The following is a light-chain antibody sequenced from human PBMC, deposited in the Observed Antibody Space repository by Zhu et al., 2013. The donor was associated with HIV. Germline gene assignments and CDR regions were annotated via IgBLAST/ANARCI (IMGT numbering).Light chain of an antibody. CDR3: MQALQTPLT. Sequence: DIVMTQSPLSLPVTPGEPASISCRASQSVLHSNGYNYLNWYLQKPGQSPQLLIYLGSNRASGVPDRFTGSGSGTDFTLKISRVEAEDVGVYYCMQALQTPLTFGGGTKVEIK. V-gene: IGKV2-28*01. CDR1: QSVLHSNGYNY. CDR2: LGS. J-gene: IGKJ4*01.